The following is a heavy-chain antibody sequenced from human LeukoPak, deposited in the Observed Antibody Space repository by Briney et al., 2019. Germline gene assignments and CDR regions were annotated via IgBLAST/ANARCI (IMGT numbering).Heavy chain of an antibody. D-gene: IGHD2-15*01. Sequence: GGSLRLSCAASGFTFSSYEMNWVRQAPGKGLERVSYISSSGSTIYYADSVKGRFTISRDNAKNSLNLQMNNLRAEDTGLYYCARDQPSVGWGFDSWGRGTLVIVSS. CDR3: ARDQPSVGWGFDS. CDR1: GFTFSSYE. V-gene: IGHV3-48*03. CDR2: ISSSGSTI. J-gene: IGHJ4*02.